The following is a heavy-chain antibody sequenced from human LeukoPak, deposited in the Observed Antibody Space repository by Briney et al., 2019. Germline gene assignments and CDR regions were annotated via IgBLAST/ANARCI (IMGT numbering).Heavy chain of an antibody. CDR1: GFTFSSYA. J-gene: IGHJ4*02. CDR2: ISGSGGST. D-gene: IGHD3-3*01. Sequence: GGSLRLSCAASGFTFSSYAMSWVRQAPGKGLEWVSAISGSGGSTYYADSVKGRFTISRDNSKNTLYLQMNSLRAEDTAVYYCAKLPSQTYYDFWSGYPTSSWGQGTLVTVSS. CDR3: AKLPSQTYYDFWSGYPTSS. V-gene: IGHV3-23*01.